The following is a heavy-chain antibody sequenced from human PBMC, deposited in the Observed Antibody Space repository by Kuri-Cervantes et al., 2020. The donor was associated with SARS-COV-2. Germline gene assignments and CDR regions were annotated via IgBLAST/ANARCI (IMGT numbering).Heavy chain of an antibody. CDR1: GFIFSNYA. J-gene: IGHJ2*01. CDR3: AKDNSENGRGYWYFDL. CDR2: ISDSGGST. V-gene: IGHV3-23*01. Sequence: GGSLRLSCAASGFIFSNYAMSWVRQAPGKGLEWVSAISDSGGSTYYADSVKGRFTISRDNSKNTLYLQMNTLRAEDTAVYYCAKDNSENGRGYWYFDLWGRGTLVTVSS. D-gene: IGHD1-1*01.